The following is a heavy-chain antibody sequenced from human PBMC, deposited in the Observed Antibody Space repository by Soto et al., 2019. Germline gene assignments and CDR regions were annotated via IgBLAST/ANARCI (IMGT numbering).Heavy chain of an antibody. D-gene: IGHD2-2*02. Sequence: VQLVESGGGVVQPGRSLRLSCAASGFTLSSYAMHWVRQAPGKGLEWVAVISYDGSNTYYADSVKGRFTVSRDNSKNTLYVQMNSLRAEDTAVYYCARVTLEYTAEYFDYWGQGNLVTVSS. J-gene: IGHJ4*02. CDR1: GFTLSSYA. CDR3: ARVTLEYTAEYFDY. V-gene: IGHV3-30-3*01. CDR2: ISYDGSNT.